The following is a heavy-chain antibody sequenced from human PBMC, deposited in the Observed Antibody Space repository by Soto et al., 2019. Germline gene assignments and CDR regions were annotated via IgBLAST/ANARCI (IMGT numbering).Heavy chain of an antibody. CDR1: GGSISSGGYY. J-gene: IGHJ4*02. CDR3: ARVPSCSSTSSYYFDY. Sequence: LSLTCTVSGGSISSGGYYWSWIRQHPGKGLEWIGYIYYSGSTYYNPSLKSRVTISVDTSKNQFSLKLSSVTAADTAVYYCARVPSCSSTSSYYFDYWGQGTLVTVSS. V-gene: IGHV4-31*03. D-gene: IGHD2-2*01. CDR2: IYYSGST.